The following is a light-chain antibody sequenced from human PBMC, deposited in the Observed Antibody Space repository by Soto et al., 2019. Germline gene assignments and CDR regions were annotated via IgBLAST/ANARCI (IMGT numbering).Light chain of an antibody. V-gene: IGKV1-39*01. CDR1: QSIARH. J-gene: IGKJ4*01. CDR3: QQSHSAPLT. Sequence: DIQMIQSPSSLSASVGDRVTIYCRASQSIARHLNWYQQKPGKTHKLLIYAASTLQSEVPSRFSASGSETDFTLTISDLQPEDFAVYYCQQSHSAPLTFGGGTKLEI. CDR2: AAS.